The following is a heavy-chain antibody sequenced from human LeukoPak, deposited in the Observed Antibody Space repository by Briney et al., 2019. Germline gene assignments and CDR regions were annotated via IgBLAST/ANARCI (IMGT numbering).Heavy chain of an antibody. Sequence: PGGSLRLSCAASGFTFSSYAMSWVRQAPGKGLEWVSLISGDGGSTYYADSVKGRFTISRDNSKNSLYLQMNSLRTEDTALYYCAKDIHGGSSGWYSPAEYFQHWGQGTLVTVSS. CDR3: AKDIHGGSSGWYSPAEYFQH. J-gene: IGHJ1*01. D-gene: IGHD6-19*01. CDR1: GFTFSSYA. CDR2: ISGDGGST. V-gene: IGHV3-43*02.